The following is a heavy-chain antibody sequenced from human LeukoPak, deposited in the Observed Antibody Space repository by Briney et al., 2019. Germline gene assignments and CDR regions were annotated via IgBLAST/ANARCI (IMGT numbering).Heavy chain of an antibody. CDR1: GFTFSSYA. Sequence: PAGSLRLSCAASGFTFSSYAMSWVRQAPGKGLEWVSAISGSGGSTYYADSVKGRFTISRDNSKNTLYLQMNSLRAEDTAVYECAKGEIVVGHALSFAYWGRGTLVTVSS. CDR2: ISGSGGST. CDR3: AKGEIVVGHALSFAY. V-gene: IGHV3-23*01. D-gene: IGHD2-2*01. J-gene: IGHJ4*02.